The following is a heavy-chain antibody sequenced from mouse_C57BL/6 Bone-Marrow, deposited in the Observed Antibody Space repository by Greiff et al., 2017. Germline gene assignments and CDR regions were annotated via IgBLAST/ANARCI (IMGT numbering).Heavy chain of an antibody. CDR2: IHPNSGST. CDR3: ARRESYYAMDY. J-gene: IGHJ4*01. CDR1: GYTFTSYW. Sequence: QVQLQQPGAELVKPGASVKLSCKASGYTFTSYWMHWVKQRPGQGLEWIGMIHPNSGSTNYNEKFKSKATLTVDKSSSTAYMQLSSLTSEDSAVXYCARRESYYAMDYWGQGTSVTVSS. V-gene: IGHV1-64*01.